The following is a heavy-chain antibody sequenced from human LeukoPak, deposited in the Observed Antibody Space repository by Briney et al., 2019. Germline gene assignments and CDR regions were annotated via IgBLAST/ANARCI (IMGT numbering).Heavy chain of an antibody. D-gene: IGHD2-21*02. J-gene: IGHJ3*02. CDR3: ASPSLRGPTYCGGDCYSSDAFDI. Sequence: SVKVSCKPSGGTFSSYAISWVRQAPGQRLEWMGGIIPIFGTANYAPKCQGRVTITTDESTSTAYMELSILRSEDTAMYSCASPSLRGPTYCGGDCYSSDAFDIWGQGTMVTVSS. CDR1: GGTFSSYA. V-gene: IGHV1-69*05. CDR2: IIPIFGTA.